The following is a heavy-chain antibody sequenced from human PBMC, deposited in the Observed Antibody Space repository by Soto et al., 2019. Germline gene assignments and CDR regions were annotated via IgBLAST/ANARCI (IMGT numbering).Heavy chain of an antibody. Sequence: GSSVKVSCKASGGTFSSYAISWVRRAPGQGLEWMGGIIPIFGTANYAQKFQGRVTITADESTSTAYMELSSLRSEDTAVYYCASMEVPATAIPGSGLDYWGEGTLVNVSS. D-gene: IGHD2-2*02. J-gene: IGHJ4*02. CDR1: GGTFSSYA. V-gene: IGHV1-69*13. CDR2: IIPIFGTA. CDR3: ASMEVPATAIPGSGLDY.